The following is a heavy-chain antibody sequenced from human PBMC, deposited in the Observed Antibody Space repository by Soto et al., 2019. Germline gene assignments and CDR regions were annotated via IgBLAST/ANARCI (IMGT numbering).Heavy chain of an antibody. CDR1: GFTFSGYA. CDR2: ISGSGGST. CDR3: AKPLGELLSPPFYYYYGMDV. J-gene: IGHJ6*02. Sequence: PGGSLRLSCAASGFTFSGYAMSWVRQAPGKGLEWVSAISGSGGSTYYADSVKGRFTISRDNSKNTLYLQMNSLRAEDTAVYYCAKPLGELLSPPFYYYYGMDVWGQGTTVTVSS. D-gene: IGHD1-26*01. V-gene: IGHV3-23*01.